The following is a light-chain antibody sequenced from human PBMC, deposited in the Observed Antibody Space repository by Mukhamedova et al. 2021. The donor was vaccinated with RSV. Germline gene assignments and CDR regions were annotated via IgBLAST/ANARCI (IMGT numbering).Light chain of an antibody. CDR1: TGTVTSGHY. J-gene: IGLJ1*01. CDR3: LLSYSGFYV. Sequence: GGTVTLTCGSSTGTVTSGHYPYWFQQRPGQGPRTLIYDTSNRHSWTPARFSGSLLGGKAALTLSGAQPEDEAEYYCLLSYSGFYV. V-gene: IGLV7-46*01. CDR2: DTS.